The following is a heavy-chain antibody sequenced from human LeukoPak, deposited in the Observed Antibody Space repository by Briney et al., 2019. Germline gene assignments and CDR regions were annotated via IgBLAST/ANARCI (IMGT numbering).Heavy chain of an antibody. D-gene: IGHD3-9*01. V-gene: IGHV3-23*01. J-gene: IGHJ4*02. CDR3: AKDPLRYFDWLLSYFDY. CDR1: GFTFSSYA. CDR2: ISGSGAGT. Sequence: GGSLRLSCAASGFTFSSYAINWVRQAPGKGLEWVSAISGSGAGTYYADSVKGRFTISRDNSKNTLYLQMNSLRAEDTAVYYCAKDPLRYFDWLLSYFDYWGQGTLVTVSS.